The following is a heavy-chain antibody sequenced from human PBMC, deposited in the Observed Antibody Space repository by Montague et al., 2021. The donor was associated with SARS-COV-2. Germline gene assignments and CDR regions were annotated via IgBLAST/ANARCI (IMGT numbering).Heavy chain of an antibody. D-gene: IGHD3-16*01. Sequence: SETLSLTCAVSAGSISSSNWWSWVRQPPGKGLEWIAEIYHSGGTNYNPSLKRRVTISVDKSKNQFSLQLSSVTAADTAVYYCARIPFGYYGMDVWGQGTTVTVSS. CDR3: ARIPFGYYGMDV. CDR2: IYHSGGT. CDR1: AGSISSSNW. J-gene: IGHJ6*02. V-gene: IGHV4-4*02.